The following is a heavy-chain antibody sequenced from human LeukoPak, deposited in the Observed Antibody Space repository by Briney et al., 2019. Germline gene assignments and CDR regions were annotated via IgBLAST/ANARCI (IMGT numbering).Heavy chain of an antibody. Sequence: SQTLSLTCTVSGGSISSGGYYWSWIRQHPGKGLEWIGYIYYSGSTYYNPSLKSRVTISVDTSKNQFSLKLSSVTAADTAVYYCAKVGVQWQPVRDAFDFWGRGTLVTVSS. J-gene: IGHJ4*02. D-gene: IGHD6-19*01. CDR3: AKVGVQWQPVRDAFDF. CDR1: GGSISSGGYY. CDR2: IYYSGST. V-gene: IGHV4-31*03.